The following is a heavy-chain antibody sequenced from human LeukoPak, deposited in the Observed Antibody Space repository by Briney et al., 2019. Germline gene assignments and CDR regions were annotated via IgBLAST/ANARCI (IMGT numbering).Heavy chain of an antibody. CDR2: ISGSGGSR. Sequence: PGGSLRLSCAASGVIFSSYAMSWVRQAPGRGPEWVSVISGSGGSRYYADSVKGRFTISRDNSKNTLYLQMNSLRAEDTAVYYCARVGGSWGQGTLVTVSS. CDR1: GVIFSSYA. CDR3: ARVGGS. J-gene: IGHJ5*02. V-gene: IGHV3-23*01.